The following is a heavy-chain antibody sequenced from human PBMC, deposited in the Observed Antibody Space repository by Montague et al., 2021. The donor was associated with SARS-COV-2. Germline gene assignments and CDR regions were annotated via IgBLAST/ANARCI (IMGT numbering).Heavy chain of an antibody. J-gene: IGHJ4*02. CDR3: ASHFVWQQLST. CDR1: GHSSNREHW. V-gene: IGHV4-4*02. D-gene: IGHD6-13*01. Sequence: SETLSLTCAVSGHSSNREHWCSWVGHPPGKELLWFVESHHRGGTNYNPSLRSRVSIFFDNSKNQFSLILTSVTAADTAMYYCASHFVWQQLSTWGQGTLVSVSS. CDR2: SHHRGGT.